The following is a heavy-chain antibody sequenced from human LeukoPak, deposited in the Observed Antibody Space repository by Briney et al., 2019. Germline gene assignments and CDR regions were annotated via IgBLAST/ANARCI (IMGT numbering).Heavy chain of an antibody. Sequence: SETLSLTCTVSGGSISSSSYYWGWIRQPPGKGLEWIGSINYSGSTNYNSSLKSRVTISVDTSKNQFSLKLSSVTATDTAVYYCARQAIGFGEFHFDFWGQGTLVTVSS. CDR3: ARQAIGFGEFHFDF. V-gene: IGHV4-39*01. CDR1: GGSISSSSYY. D-gene: IGHD3-10*01. J-gene: IGHJ4*02. CDR2: INYSGST.